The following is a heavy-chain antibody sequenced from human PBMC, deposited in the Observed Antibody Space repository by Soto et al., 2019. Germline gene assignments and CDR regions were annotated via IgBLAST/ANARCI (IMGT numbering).Heavy chain of an antibody. Sequence: QVQLVQSGAEVKKPGASVKVSCKASGYTFTNYGITWVRQAPGQGLEWMGWMNTYNGNTNYAQKVQDRVTMTTDTSTNTAYMELKSLGSDDTAVYFCARAQTPTESDHWGQGTLVTVSS. V-gene: IGHV1-18*01. CDR1: GYTFTNYG. D-gene: IGHD4-4*01. CDR3: ARAQTPTESDH. J-gene: IGHJ4*02. CDR2: MNTYNGNT.